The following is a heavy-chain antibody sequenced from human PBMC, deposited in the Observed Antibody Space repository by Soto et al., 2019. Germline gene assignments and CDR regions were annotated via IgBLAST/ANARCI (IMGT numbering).Heavy chain of an antibody. CDR1: GDSITRGAYY. J-gene: IGHJ5*02. D-gene: IGHD3-22*01. V-gene: IGHV4-31*03. Sequence: QVQLQESGPGLVKPSQTLSLTCTVSGDSITRGAYYWTWISQHPGKGLEWIGYISNSGRTYYTPSLKSRLTISLDASENQFSLELTSVTAADTAIYYCARARQYYDCELDPWGQGTLVTVSS. CDR3: ARARQYYDCELDP. CDR2: ISNSGRT.